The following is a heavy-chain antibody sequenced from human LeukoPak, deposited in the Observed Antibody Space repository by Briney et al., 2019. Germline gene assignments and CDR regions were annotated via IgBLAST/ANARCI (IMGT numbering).Heavy chain of an antibody. CDR1: GFTFSSYD. D-gene: IGHD3-16*01. CDR3: ARVIKDFGEIDY. CDR2: IGTAGDT. J-gene: IGHJ4*02. V-gene: IGHV3-13*01. Sequence: PGGSLRLSCAASGFTFSSYDMHWVRQATGKGLEWVSAIGTAGDTYYPGSVKGRFTISRENAKNSLYLQMNSLRAEDTAVYYCARVIKDFGEIDYWGQGTLVTVSS.